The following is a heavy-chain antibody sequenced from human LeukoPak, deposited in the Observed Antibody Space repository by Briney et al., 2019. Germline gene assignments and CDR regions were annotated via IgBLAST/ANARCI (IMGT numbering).Heavy chain of an antibody. D-gene: IGHD3-10*01. CDR1: GFTFTTYY. J-gene: IGHJ5*02. Sequence: PGGSLRLSCAASGFTFTTYYMTWIRQAPGKGLEWLSAISGSGTTIDYADSVKGRFTISRDNAKTTLYLQMNNLTAEDTAVYYCVRLVRGATFDLWGQGALVAVSS. CDR3: VRLVRGATFDL. V-gene: IGHV3-11*01. CDR2: ISGSGTTI.